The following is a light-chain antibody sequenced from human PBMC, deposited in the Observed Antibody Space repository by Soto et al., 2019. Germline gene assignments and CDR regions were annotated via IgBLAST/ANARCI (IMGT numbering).Light chain of an antibody. V-gene: IGLV2-8*01. CDR1: SSDVGGYNY. CDR2: EVS. J-gene: IGLJ1*01. Sequence: LTQPPSASGSPGQSVTISCTGTSSDVGGYNYVSWYQQHPGKAPKLMIYEVSKRPSGVPDRFSGSKSGNTASLTVSGLQAEDEADYYCCSYAGSNNFPYVFGTGTKVTVL. CDR3: CSYAGSNNFPYV.